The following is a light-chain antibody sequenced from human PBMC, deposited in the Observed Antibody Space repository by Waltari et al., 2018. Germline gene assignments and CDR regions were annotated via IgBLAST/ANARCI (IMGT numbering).Light chain of an antibody. V-gene: IGKV3-11*01. Sequence: ETVLTHSPPTSSLSPEERATLSCRTSQNIGNDLAWYQQRPGQALRLLIYDSSTRATGIPARFSGSGSGTDFTLTISSLEPEDVATYFCQQRNNWPPFTFGPGTILDIK. CDR3: QQRNNWPPFT. J-gene: IGKJ3*01. CDR2: DSS. CDR1: QNIGND.